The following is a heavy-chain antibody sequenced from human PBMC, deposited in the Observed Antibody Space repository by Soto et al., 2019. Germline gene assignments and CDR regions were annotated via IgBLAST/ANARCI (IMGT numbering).Heavy chain of an antibody. CDR3: ARESPTRGGGAFDL. D-gene: IGHD3-16*01. CDR2: ISSSSSTI. CDR1: GFTFSSYS. V-gene: IGHV3-48*01. Sequence: EVQLVESGGGLVQPGGSLRLSCAASGFTFSSYSMNWVRQAPGKGLEWVSYISSSSSTIYYADSVKGRFTISRDNAKNSLYLQMISLRAEDTAVYYCARESPTRGGGAFDLWGQGTTVTVSS. J-gene: IGHJ3*01.